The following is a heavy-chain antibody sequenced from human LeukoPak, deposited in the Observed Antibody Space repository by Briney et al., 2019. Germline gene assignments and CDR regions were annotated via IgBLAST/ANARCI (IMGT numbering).Heavy chain of an antibody. V-gene: IGHV3-48*01. CDR1: GFTFSTYS. D-gene: IGHD1-26*01. Sequence: GGSLRLSCAASGFTFSTYSMNWVRQAPWKGLEWFSYISSGSGTIYYADSVKGRFTISRDNAKNSLYLQMNSLRAEDTAVYYCARGSGTYSLGFDYWGQGTLVTVSS. CDR3: ARGSGTYSLGFDY. J-gene: IGHJ4*02. CDR2: ISSGSGTI.